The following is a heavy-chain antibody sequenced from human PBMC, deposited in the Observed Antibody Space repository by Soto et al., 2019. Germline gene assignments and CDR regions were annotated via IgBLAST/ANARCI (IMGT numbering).Heavy chain of an antibody. J-gene: IGHJ6*02. CDR3: SRNGTTVTTNYHYAMDV. CDR2: IHSGGSRI. V-gene: IGHV3-48*03. Sequence: GGTLRLSCAASGFTFSTYHMNWVRQAPGKGLEWVSYIHSGGSRIYYADSVKGRFTISRDNAKKSLYLQMNSMSDDNTADYYCSRNGTTVTTNYHYAMDVWGQGTTVTVSS. D-gene: IGHD4-17*01. CDR1: GFTFSTYH.